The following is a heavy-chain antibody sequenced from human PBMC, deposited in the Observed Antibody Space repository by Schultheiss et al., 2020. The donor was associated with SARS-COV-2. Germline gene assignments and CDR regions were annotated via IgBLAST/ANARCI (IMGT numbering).Heavy chain of an antibody. CDR3: ARVPANKYAFDI. CDR1: GFTFSSYG. D-gene: IGHD1/OR15-1a*01. V-gene: IGHV3-NL1*01. J-gene: IGHJ3*02. Sequence: VGSLRLSCAASGFTFSSYGMHWVRQAPGKGLEWVSAISGSGGSTYYADSVKGRFTISRDNSKNTLYLQMNSLRAEDTAVYYCARVPANKYAFDIWGQGTMVTVSS. CDR2: ISGSGGST.